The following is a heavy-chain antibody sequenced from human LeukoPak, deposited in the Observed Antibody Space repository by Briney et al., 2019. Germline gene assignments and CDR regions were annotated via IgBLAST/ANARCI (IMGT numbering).Heavy chain of an antibody. Sequence: SVKVSCKASGGTFSSYAISWVRQAPGQGLEWMGGIIPIFGTANCAQKFQGRVTITADESTSTAYMELSSLRSEDTAVYYCAQPPTAGLRNGYWGQGTLVTVSS. CDR3: AQPPTAGLRNGY. D-gene: IGHD1-26*01. CDR1: GGTFSSYA. CDR2: IIPIFGTA. J-gene: IGHJ4*02. V-gene: IGHV1-69*13.